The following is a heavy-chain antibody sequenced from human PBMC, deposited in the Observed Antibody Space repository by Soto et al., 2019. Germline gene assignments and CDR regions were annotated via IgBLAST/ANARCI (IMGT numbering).Heavy chain of an antibody. V-gene: IGHV3-9*01. CDR2: INWNSGSI. CDR3: VKDESINWYSGHFRH. J-gene: IGHJ1*01. D-gene: IGHD6-13*01. Sequence: VQLVESGGGVVQPGRSLRLSCAASGFTFSSYGMHWVRQAPGKGLEWVSGINWNSGSIGYGDSVKGRFAISRDNAKNSLHLQMNSLSAEDTAFYYCVKDESINWYSGHFRHWGQGTLVTVSS. CDR1: GFTFSSYG.